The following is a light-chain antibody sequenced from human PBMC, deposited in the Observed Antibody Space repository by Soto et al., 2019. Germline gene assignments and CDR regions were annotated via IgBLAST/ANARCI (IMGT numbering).Light chain of an antibody. J-gene: IGKJ4*01. CDR1: QTVSRNY. V-gene: IGKV3-20*01. Sequence: EIVLTQSPGTLSLSPGERATLSCRASQTVSRNYLAWYQQKPGQAPRLLIYDASSRATGTPDRFSGSGSGTDFTLTISRLEPEDFAVYYCQQYVSSPLTFGGGTKVEIK. CDR3: QQYVSSPLT. CDR2: DAS.